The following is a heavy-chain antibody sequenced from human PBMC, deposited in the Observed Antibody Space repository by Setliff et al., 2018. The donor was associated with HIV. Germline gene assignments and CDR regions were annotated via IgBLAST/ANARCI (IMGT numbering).Heavy chain of an antibody. Sequence: SETLSLTCTVSGGSISSGGYYWSWIRQPPGKGLEWIGEINHRGSTDYNPSLKSRVTISVDTSKNQFSLNLSSVTAADTAVHYCARLEYSRGVYWGQGTLVTVSS. V-gene: IGHV4-39*07. CDR3: ARLEYSRGVY. J-gene: IGHJ4*02. D-gene: IGHD6-6*01. CDR2: INHRGST. CDR1: GGSISSGGYY.